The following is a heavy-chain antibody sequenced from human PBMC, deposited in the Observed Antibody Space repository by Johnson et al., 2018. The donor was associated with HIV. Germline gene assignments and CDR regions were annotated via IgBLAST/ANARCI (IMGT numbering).Heavy chain of an antibody. CDR2: ISYDGSNK. CDR1: GFTFSNYA. D-gene: IGHD3-16*01. Sequence: QVQLVESGGGVVQPGRSLRLSCAASGFTFSNYAMHWVRQAPGKGLEWVAVISYDGSNKYYADSVKGRFTISRDNSKNTLYLQMNSLRAEDTAVYYCAREGDYVWGSGKVSDIWGQGTMVTVSS. J-gene: IGHJ3*02. V-gene: IGHV3-30*14. CDR3: AREGDYVWGSGKVSDI.